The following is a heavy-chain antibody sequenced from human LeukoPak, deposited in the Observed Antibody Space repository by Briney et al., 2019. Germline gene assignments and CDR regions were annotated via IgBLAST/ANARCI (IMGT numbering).Heavy chain of an antibody. CDR2: INPNSGGT. CDR3: ARGAYDSSGYYSGTRTNWFDP. CDR1: GYTFTGYY. D-gene: IGHD3-22*01. V-gene: IGHV1-2*02. J-gene: IGHJ5*02. Sequence: ASVKVSCKASGYTFTGYYMHWVRQAPGQGLEWMGWINPNSGGTNYAQKFQGRVTMTRDTSISTAYMELSRLRSDDTAVYYCARGAYDSSGYYSGTRTNWFDPWGQGTLVTVSS.